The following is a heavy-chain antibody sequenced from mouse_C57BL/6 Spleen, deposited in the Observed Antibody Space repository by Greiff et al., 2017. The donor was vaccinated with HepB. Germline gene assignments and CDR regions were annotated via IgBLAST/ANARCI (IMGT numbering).Heavy chain of an antibody. D-gene: IGHD3-1*01. CDR2: IYPSDSET. J-gene: IGHJ2*01. V-gene: IGHV1-61*01. Sequence: QVQLQQPGAELVRPGSSVKLSCKASGYTFTSYWMDWVKQRPGQGLEWIGNIYPSDSETHYNQKFKDKATLTVDKSSSTAYMQLSSLTSEDSAVYYWARSGGRDYWGQGTTLTVSS. CDR1: GYTFTSYW. CDR3: ARSGGRDY.